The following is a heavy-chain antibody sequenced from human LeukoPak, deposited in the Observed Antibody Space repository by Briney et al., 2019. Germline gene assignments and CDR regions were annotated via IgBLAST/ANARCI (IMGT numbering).Heavy chain of an antibody. J-gene: IGHJ4*01. CDR2: VIASSGST. CDR1: GFTFSNYA. CDR3: AKGIYSSGWSYFDY. V-gene: IGHV3-23*01. Sequence: GGSLRLSCVATGFTFSNYAMNWVRQAPGKGLEWVSVVIASSGSTYYADSVKGRFTISRDNSKNTLYLQMNSLRAEDTAVYYCAKGIYSSGWSYFDYWGHGTLVTVSS. D-gene: IGHD6-19*01.